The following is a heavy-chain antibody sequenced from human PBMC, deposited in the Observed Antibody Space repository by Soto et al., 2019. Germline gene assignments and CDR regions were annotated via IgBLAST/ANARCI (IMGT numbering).Heavy chain of an antibody. Sequence: QVQLQESGPGLVKPSETLSLTCTVSGGSISNHYWSWIRQPPGKGLEWSGYIYYNGNTNYNPSLKSRVTMSVDTSKNQIPLKLSSATAADTAVYYCARANWYSEYWGQGTLVTVSS. D-gene: IGHD7-27*01. J-gene: IGHJ4*02. V-gene: IGHV4-59*11. CDR1: GGSISNHY. CDR3: ARANWYSEY. CDR2: IYYNGNT.